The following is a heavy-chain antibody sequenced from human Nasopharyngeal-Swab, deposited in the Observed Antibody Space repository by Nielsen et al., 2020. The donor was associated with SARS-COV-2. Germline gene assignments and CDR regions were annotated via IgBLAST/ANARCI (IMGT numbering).Heavy chain of an antibody. V-gene: IGHV4-31*02. J-gene: IGHJ6*02. CDR3: ARQPTLITGDEFLVYYYYGMDV. CDR2: IYYSGST. Sequence: WIRQPPGKGLEWIGYIYYSGSTYYNPSLKSRVTISVDTPKNQFSLKLSSVTAADTAVYYCARQPTLITGDEFLVYYYYGMDVWGQGTTVTVSS. D-gene: IGHD7-27*01.